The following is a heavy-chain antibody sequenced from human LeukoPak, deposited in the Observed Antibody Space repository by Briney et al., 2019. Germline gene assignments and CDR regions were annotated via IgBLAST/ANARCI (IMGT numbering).Heavy chain of an antibody. V-gene: IGHV4-34*01. D-gene: IGHD6-13*01. CDR2: IHHSGSI. J-gene: IGHJ4*02. CDR3: TGHASAAAGGR. Sequence: PETLSLTCAVYGGSVRDNYWSWIRQPPGKGLEWIGEIHHSGSIKYNPSLKSRVTMSLDTSKNQFSLKLNSMTAADTAVYYCTGHASAAAGGRWGQGTLVTVSS. CDR1: GGSVRDNY.